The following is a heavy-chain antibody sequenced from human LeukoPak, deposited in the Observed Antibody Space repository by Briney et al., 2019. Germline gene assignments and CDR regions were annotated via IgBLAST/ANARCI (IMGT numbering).Heavy chain of an antibody. CDR3: ARGRLPAS. V-gene: IGHV4-39*01. Sequence: PSETLSLTCTVSGGSISSSSYYWGWIRQPPGKGLEWIGSIYYSGSTYYNPSLKSRVTISVDTSKNQFSLKLSSVTAADTAVYYCARGRLPASWGQGTLVTVSS. J-gene: IGHJ5*02. CDR2: IYYSGST. D-gene: IGHD6-25*01. CDR1: GGSISSSSYY.